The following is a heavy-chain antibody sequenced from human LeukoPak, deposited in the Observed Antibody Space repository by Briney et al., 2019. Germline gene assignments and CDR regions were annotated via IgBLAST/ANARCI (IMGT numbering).Heavy chain of an antibody. D-gene: IGHD6-19*01. Sequence: GGSLRLSCAASGFTFSSYEMNWVRQAPGKGLEWVSHISSSGRTMYYADSVKGRFTISRDNAKNSLYLQMNSLRAEDTAVYYCARDQQYSSGCLDYWGQGTLVTVSS. J-gene: IGHJ4*02. CDR1: GFTFSSYE. CDR2: ISSSGRTM. V-gene: IGHV3-48*03. CDR3: ARDQQYSSGCLDY.